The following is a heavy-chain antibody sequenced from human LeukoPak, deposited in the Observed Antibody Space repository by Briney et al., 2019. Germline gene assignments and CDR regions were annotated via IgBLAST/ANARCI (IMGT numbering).Heavy chain of an antibody. CDR3: ARSLDTAMVTAGFDY. V-gene: IGHV1-69*13. CDR1: GGTFSSYA. CDR2: IIPIFGTA. D-gene: IGHD5-18*01. Sequence: SVKVSCKASGGTFSSYAISWVRQAPGQGLEWMGGIIPIFGTANYAQKFQGRVTITADEPTSTAYMELSSLRSEDTAVYYCARSLDTAMVTAGFDYWGQGTLVTVSS. J-gene: IGHJ4*02.